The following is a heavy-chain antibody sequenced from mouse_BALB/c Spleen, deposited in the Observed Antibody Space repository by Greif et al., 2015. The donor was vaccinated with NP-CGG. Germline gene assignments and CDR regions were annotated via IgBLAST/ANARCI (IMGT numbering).Heavy chain of an antibody. D-gene: IGHD1-1*01. CDR3: TRDYGSRAWFAY. CDR1: GYTFTSYY. Sequence: VQLQQSGAELVKPGASVKLSCKASGYTFTSYYMYWVKQRPGQGLEWIGGINPSNGGTNFNEKFKSKATLTVDKSSSTAYMQLSSLTSEDSAVYYCTRDYGSRAWFAYWGQGTLVTVSA. CDR2: INPSNGGT. V-gene: IGHV1S81*02. J-gene: IGHJ3*01.